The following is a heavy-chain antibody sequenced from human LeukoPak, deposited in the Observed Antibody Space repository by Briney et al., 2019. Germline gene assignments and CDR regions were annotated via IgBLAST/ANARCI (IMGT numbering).Heavy chain of an antibody. J-gene: IGHJ4*02. CDR3: TRDLGVDTTMIFFDY. D-gene: IGHD5-18*01. V-gene: IGHV1-18*01. CDR1: GYTFTDFG. Sequence: ASVKVSCKASGYTFTDFGISWVRQAPGQGLEWMGWISAYNGNRNYVQKFRDRVTMTTDTSTSTVYMELRSLRSDDTAMYYCTRDLGVDTTMIFFDYWGQGTLVTVSS. CDR2: ISAYNGNR.